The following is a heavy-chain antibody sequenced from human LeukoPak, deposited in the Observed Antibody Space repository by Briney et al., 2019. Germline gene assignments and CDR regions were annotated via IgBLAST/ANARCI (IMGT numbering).Heavy chain of an antibody. V-gene: IGHV3-23*01. J-gene: IGHJ4*02. CDR1: GVTFSSYV. D-gene: IGHD3-22*01. Sequence: GGSLRLSCEASGVTFSSYVMSWVRQAPGKGPEWVSGISGSGGGTYYADSVKGRFAISRDNSKNTLYLQMNSLRAEDTAVYYCAKGSGYYPEGSDYWGQGTLVTVSS. CDR3: AKGSGYYPEGSDY. CDR2: ISGSGGGT.